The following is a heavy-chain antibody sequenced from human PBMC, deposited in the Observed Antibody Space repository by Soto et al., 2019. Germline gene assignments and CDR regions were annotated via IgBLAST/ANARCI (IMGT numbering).Heavy chain of an antibody. CDR2: SIPILGRA. J-gene: IGHJ4*02. CDR3: VIDLGYFDF. V-gene: IGHV1-69*02. CDR1: AGTFNNHS. Sequence: QVQLVQSGTEVKKPGSSVAVSCQASAGTFNNHSLSWVRQAPGQGLEWMGRSIPILGRADYSQKFQGRLTLTVDKSTSTADMELSSLTSEDTAVYYCVIDLGYFDFWGQGTLVTDSS. D-gene: IGHD2-15*01.